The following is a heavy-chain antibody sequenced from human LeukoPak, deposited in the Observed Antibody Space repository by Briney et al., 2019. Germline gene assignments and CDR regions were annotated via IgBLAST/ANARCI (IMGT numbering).Heavy chain of an antibody. CDR3: AKDVGKWESLHFFDY. J-gene: IGHJ4*02. V-gene: IGHV3-23*01. Sequence: GGSLRLSCLASGFTLSTNAMSWVRQAPGKGLEWISGISGSGASTYYAGSVKGRFTISRDDSRNTLYLQMNSLRGDDTAVYYCAKDVGKWESLHFFDYWGQGTLVTVSS. D-gene: IGHD1-26*01. CDR1: GFTLSTNA. CDR2: ISGSGAST.